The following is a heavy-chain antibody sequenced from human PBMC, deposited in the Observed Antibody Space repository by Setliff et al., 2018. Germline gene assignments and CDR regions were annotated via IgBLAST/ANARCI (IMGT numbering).Heavy chain of an antibody. CDR3: ARTGTYRYFDH. CDR2: IHYLGTT. V-gene: IGHV4-59*04. Sequence: PSETLSLTCTVSGGSIRSYYWNWIRQPPGKGLEWIGRIHYLGTTYSNASLASRLTMSVDTSKNQFSLRLTSVTAADTAVYYCARTGTYRYFDHWGQGTLVTVSS. D-gene: IGHD1-1*01. CDR1: GGSIRSYY. J-gene: IGHJ4*02.